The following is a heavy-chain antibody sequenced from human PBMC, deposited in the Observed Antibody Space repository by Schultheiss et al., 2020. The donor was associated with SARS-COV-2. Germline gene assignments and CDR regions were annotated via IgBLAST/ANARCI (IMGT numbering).Heavy chain of an antibody. CDR3: ARWYYYGSGSYSGW. J-gene: IGHJ4*02. V-gene: IGHV1-18*01. D-gene: IGHD3-10*01. CDR2: ISAYNGST. CDR1: GYTFFTFG. Sequence: ASVKVSCKASGYTFFTFGMSWVRQAPGQGLEWVGWISAYNGSTNYAQKFQGRVTMTRDTSSYTAYMELRSLRSDDTAVYYCARWYYYGSGSYSGWWGQGTLVTVSS.